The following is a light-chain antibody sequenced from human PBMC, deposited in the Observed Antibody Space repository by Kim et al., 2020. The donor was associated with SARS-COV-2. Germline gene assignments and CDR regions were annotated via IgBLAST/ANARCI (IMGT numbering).Light chain of an antibody. CDR1: SSNIGNNY. V-gene: IGLV1-51*01. CDR2: DND. J-gene: IGLJ3*02. Sequence: QSVLTQPPSVSAAPGQKVTISCSGSSSNIGNNYVSWYQQVPGTAPKVLIYDNDKRPSGIPDRFSGSKSGTSATLGIAGLQTGDEADYYCATWDTSLSAGLFGGGTQLTVL. CDR3: ATWDTSLSAGL.